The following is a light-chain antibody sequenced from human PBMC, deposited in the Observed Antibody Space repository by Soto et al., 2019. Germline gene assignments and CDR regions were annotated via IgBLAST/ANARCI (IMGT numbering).Light chain of an antibody. J-gene: IGLJ1*01. Sequence: QSALTQPASVSGSPGQSITISCSGTSSDVGAYDFVSWYQHHSGKAPKLIISEVTDRPSAVSSRFSGSKSGNTASLTISGLQAEDEADYYCTSYTTSGTYVFGTGTKATVL. CDR2: EVT. CDR3: TSYTTSGTYV. V-gene: IGLV2-14*01. CDR1: SSDVGAYDF.